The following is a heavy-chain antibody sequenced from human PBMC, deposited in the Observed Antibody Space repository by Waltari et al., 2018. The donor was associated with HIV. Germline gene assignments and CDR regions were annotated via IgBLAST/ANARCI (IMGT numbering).Heavy chain of an antibody. CDR2: IGTAGDT. V-gene: IGHV3-13*01. D-gene: IGHD3-3*01. CDR3: ARADFGTDAFDI. Sequence: EVQLVESGGGLVQPGGSLRLTCAASGFTFSSNDMPGVRQATGKGLEWVSAIGTAGDTYYPGSVKGRFTISRENAKNSLYLQMNSLRAGDTAVYYCARADFGTDAFDIWGQGTMVTVSS. CDR1: GFTFSSND. J-gene: IGHJ3*02.